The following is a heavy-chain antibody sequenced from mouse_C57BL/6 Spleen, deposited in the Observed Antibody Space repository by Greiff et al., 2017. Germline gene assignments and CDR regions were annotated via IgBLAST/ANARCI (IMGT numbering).Heavy chain of an antibody. CDR2: INPSSGYT. D-gene: IGHD2-4*01. CDR3: ARPMRYDYDWFAY. V-gene: IGHV1-7*01. Sequence: QVQLQQSGAELAKPGASVKLSCKASGYTFTSYWMHWVKQRPGQGLEWIGYINPSSGYTKYNQKFKDKATFTADKSSSTAYMQLSSLTYEDSAVYYCARPMRYDYDWFAYWGQGTLVTVSA. CDR1: GYTFTSYW. J-gene: IGHJ3*01.